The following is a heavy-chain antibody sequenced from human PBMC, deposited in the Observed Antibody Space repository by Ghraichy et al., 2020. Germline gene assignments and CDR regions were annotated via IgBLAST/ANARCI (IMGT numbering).Heavy chain of an antibody. J-gene: IGHJ3*02. V-gene: IGHV1-69*06. CDR3: ARKTHYGGNSKDAFDI. Sequence: SVKVSCKASGGTFSSYAISWVRQAPGQGLEWMGGIIPIFGTANYAQKVQGRVTITADKSTSTAYMELSSLRSEDTAVYYCARKTHYGGNSKDAFDIWGQGTMVTVSS. D-gene: IGHD4-23*01. CDR1: GGTFSSYA. CDR2: IIPIFGTA.